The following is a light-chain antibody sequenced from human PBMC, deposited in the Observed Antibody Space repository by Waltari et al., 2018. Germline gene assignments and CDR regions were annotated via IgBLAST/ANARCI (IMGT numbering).Light chain of an antibody. CDR3: AAWDDSLSGPI. J-gene: IGLJ1*01. CDR2: KDS. CDR1: HSNIGRNY. V-gene: IGLV1-47*01. Sequence: QSVLTQPPSASGTPGHRVTISCSCSHSNIGRNYVYWYQQLPGTAPKLLIYKDSQRPSGVPDRFSGSKSGTSASLAISGLRSEDEADYYWAAWDDSLSGPIFATGTKVTV.